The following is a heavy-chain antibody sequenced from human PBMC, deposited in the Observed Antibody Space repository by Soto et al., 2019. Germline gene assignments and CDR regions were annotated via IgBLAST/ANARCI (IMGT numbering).Heavy chain of an antibody. J-gene: IGHJ5*02. CDR3: ARAVVFDLVAATPFNWFDP. V-gene: IGHV1-69*13. CDR2: IIPIFGTA. D-gene: IGHD2-15*01. Sequence: ASVKVSCKASGGTFSSYAISWVRQAPGQGLEWMGGIIPIFGTANYAQKFQGRVTITADESTSTAYMELSSLRSEDTAVYYCARAVVFDLVAATPFNWFDPWGQGTLVTVSS. CDR1: GGTFSSYA.